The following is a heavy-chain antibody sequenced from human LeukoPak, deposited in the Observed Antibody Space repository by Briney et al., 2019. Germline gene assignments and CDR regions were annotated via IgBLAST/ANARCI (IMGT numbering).Heavy chain of an antibody. CDR1: GYTFTSYA. J-gene: IGHJ4*02. Sequence: ASVKVSCKASGYTFTSYAMNWVRQASGQGLEWMGWINTNTGNPTYAQGFTGRFVFSLDTSVSTAYLQISSLKAEDTAVYYCARVVRGSSGYRYYFGYWGQGTLVTVSS. D-gene: IGHD3-22*01. CDR2: INTNTGNP. CDR3: ARVVRGSSGYRYYFGY. V-gene: IGHV7-4-1*02.